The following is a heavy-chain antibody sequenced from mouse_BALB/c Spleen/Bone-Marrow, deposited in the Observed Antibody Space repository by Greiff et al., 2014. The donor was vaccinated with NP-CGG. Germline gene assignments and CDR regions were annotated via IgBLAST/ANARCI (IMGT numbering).Heavy chain of an antibody. CDR3: ARGAYYGNYFDY. V-gene: IGHV1-9*01. CDR2: ILPGSGST. J-gene: IGHJ2*01. D-gene: IGHD2-10*01. CDR1: GYTFSSYW. Sequence: LEESGAELMKPGASVKISCKATGYTFSSYWIEWVKQRPGHGLEWIGEILPGSGSTNYNEKFKGKATFTADTSSNTAYMQLSSLTSEDSAVYYCARGAYYGNYFDYWGQGTTLTVSS.